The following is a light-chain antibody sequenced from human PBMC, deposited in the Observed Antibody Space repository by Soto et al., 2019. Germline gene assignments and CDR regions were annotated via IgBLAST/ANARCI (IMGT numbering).Light chain of an antibody. Sequence: EIVLTQSPGTLSLSPGERATLSCRDSQSVSSSYLAWYQQNPGQAPRLLIYGASSRATGIPDRFSGSGSGTDFTLTISRLEPEDFAVYYCQQYGSSPPSTFGGGTKVDIK. CDR1: QSVSSSY. J-gene: IGKJ4*01. CDR2: GAS. CDR3: QQYGSSPPST. V-gene: IGKV3-20*01.